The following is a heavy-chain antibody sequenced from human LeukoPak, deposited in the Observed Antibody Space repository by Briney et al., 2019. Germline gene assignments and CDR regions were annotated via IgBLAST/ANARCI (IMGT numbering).Heavy chain of an antibody. Sequence: PGTSLRLSCAASGFTFTNYGMHWVRQAPGQGLEWVALITYDGYYKYYSDSVKGRFTISSDTSKNTLYLQMNSLRAEDTAVYYCARDLSPVVRASPMGYSGHGTPGTVSS. CDR3: ARDLSPVVRASPMGY. V-gene: IGHV3-30*03. D-gene: IGHD3-10*01. CDR2: ITYDGYYK. J-gene: IGHJ4*01. CDR1: GFTFTNYG.